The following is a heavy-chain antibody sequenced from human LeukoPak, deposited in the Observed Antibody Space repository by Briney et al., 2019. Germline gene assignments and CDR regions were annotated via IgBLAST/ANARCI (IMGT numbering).Heavy chain of an antibody. D-gene: IGHD6-13*01. Sequence: GGSLRLSCAASGFTFSNAWMNWVRQAPGKGLEWVGRIKSKTDDGTTDYAAPVKGRFTISRDDSKHTLYLQINSLKTEDTAVYFCTTAVIAAAGLDYWGQGTLVTVSS. CDR3: TTAVIAAAGLDY. V-gene: IGHV3-15*01. CDR1: GFTFSNAW. CDR2: IKSKTDDGTT. J-gene: IGHJ4*02.